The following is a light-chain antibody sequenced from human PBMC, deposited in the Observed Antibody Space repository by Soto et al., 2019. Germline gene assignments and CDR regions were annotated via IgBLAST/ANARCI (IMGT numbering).Light chain of an antibody. J-gene: IGKJ1*01. CDR3: QQYYSYPWT. V-gene: IGKV1-17*01. CDR1: QGIRYV. Sequence: DTPMTHPTSSFSASVGHRVTITSRATQGIRYVLGWYQQKPRKAPKRLIYAASSLQSGAPSRCSGSGSGTEFTLTISSLQPDDSATYYRQQYYSYPWTFGQGTKVDIK. CDR2: AAS.